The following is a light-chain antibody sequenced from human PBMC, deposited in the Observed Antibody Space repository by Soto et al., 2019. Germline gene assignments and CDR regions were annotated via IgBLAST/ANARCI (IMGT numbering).Light chain of an antibody. CDR3: QHLNNYPLT. J-gene: IGKJ4*01. CDR2: EAS. CDR1: QGISSY. V-gene: IGKV1-9*01. Sequence: DIQLTQSPSFLSASVGDRVTITCRASQGISSYLLWYQQKPGKAPKLLIYEASTLQSGVPSGFSGSGSGTEFTLTISSLQPEDFATYYCQHLNNYPLTFGGGTEVEIK.